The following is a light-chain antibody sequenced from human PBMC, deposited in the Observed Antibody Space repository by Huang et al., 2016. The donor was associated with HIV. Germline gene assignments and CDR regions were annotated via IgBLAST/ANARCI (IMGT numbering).Light chain of an antibody. J-gene: IGKJ3*01. CDR3: QQRSNWPLT. Sequence: EIVLTQSPATLSLSPGARATLSCRASQSVSSYLAWYQQKPGQAPRLLIYDASNRATGIPARLSGSGSGTDFTLTISSLEPEDFAVYYCQQRSNWPLTLGPGTKVDIK. CDR2: DAS. V-gene: IGKV3-11*01. CDR1: QSVSSY.